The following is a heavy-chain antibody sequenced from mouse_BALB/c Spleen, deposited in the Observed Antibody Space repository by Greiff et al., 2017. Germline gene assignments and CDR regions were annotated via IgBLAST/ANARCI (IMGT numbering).Heavy chain of an antibody. CDR3: ARRYYGNAMDY. Sequence: VQLQQSGAELVRPGPSVKVSCKASGYAFTNYLIEWVKQRPGQGLEWIGVINPGSGGTNYNEKFKGKATLTADKSSSTAYMQLSSLTSDASAVYFCARRYYGNAMDYWGQGTSVTVSS. D-gene: IGHD2-1*01. V-gene: IGHV1-54*03. CDR1: GYAFTNYL. CDR2: INPGSGGT. J-gene: IGHJ4*01.